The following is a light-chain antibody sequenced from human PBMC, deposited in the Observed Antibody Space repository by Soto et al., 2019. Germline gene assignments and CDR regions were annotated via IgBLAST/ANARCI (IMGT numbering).Light chain of an antibody. V-gene: IGKV1-5*01. CDR2: DAS. CDR3: QQYNGYST. J-gene: IGKJ1*01. Sequence: DSQMTQSPSALSASVGDRVTITCRASQSISYWLAWYQQKPGKAPKLLIYDASSLKSGVPSRFSGSGSGTEFTLTVSSLQPDDFATYYCQQYNGYSTFGQGTKVDIK. CDR1: QSISYW.